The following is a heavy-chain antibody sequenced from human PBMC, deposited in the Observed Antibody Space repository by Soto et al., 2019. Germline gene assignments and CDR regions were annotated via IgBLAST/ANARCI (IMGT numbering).Heavy chain of an antibody. CDR1: GGSIGSYY. CDR2: IYYSGST. CDR3: ARGAGVPAATRVYYYYYGMDV. J-gene: IGHJ6*02. Sequence: QVQLQESGPGLVKPSETLSLTCTVSGGSIGSYYWSWIRQPPGKGLEWIGYIYYSGSTNYNPSLKSRVTISVDTSKNQFSLKLSSVTAADTAVYYCARGAGVPAATRVYYYYYGMDVWGQGTTVTVSS. V-gene: IGHV4-59*01. D-gene: IGHD2-2*01.